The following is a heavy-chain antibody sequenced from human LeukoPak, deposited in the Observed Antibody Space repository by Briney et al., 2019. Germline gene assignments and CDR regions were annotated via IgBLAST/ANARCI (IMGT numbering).Heavy chain of an antibody. CDR2: ISSSTSTI. Sequence: GGSLRLSCAASGFTFSSYSMNWVRQAPGKGLEWVSYISSSTSTIYYADSVKGRFTISRDNAKNSLYLQMNNLRAEDTAVYYCARVLAFDIWGQGTMVTVSS. V-gene: IGHV3-48*01. J-gene: IGHJ3*02. CDR3: ARVLAFDI. CDR1: GFTFSSYS.